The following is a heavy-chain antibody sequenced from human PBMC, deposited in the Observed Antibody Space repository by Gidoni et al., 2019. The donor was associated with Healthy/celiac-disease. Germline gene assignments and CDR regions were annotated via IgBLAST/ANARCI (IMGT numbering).Heavy chain of an antibody. D-gene: IGHD2-15*01. V-gene: IGHV4-61*01. J-gene: IGHJ4*02. CDR3: ARYGRYCSGGSCPFDY. CDR2: IYYSGST. CDR1: GGSVRSGSYY. Sequence: QVQLQESGPGLVKPSETLSLTCTVSGGSVRSGSYYWRWIRQPPRKGLEWIGYIYYSGSTNYNPSPKSRVTISVDTSKNQFSLKLSSVTAADTAVYYCARYGRYCSGGSCPFDYWGQGTLVTVSS.